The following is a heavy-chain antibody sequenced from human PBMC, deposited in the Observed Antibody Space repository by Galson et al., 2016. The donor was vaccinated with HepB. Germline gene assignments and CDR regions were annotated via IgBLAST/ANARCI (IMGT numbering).Heavy chain of an antibody. J-gene: IGHJ4*02. D-gene: IGHD4-17*01. V-gene: IGHV3-21*01. CDR2: ISSGSSYI. CDR3: ARDDFGDSIDY. Sequence: SLRLSCAASGFTFRTYNMNWVRQAPGKGLEWVSSISSGSSYIYYADSVKGRFTISRDNARNSLYLQMNSLRAEDTAVYYCARDDFGDSIDYWGQGTLVTVSS. CDR1: GFTFRTYN.